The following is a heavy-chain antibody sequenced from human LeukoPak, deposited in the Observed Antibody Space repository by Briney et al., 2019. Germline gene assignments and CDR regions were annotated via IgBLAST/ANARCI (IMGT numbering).Heavy chain of an antibody. D-gene: IGHD1-14*01. CDR3: ARRSASGGENDWFDP. Sequence: GESLKISCKGSGYSFTSYLIGWVRQLPGEGLGWMGIIYPGDSDTRYSPSFQGQVTISADKSISTAYLQWSSLKASDTAMYYCARRSASGGENDWFDPWGQGTLVTVSS. CDR2: IYPGDSDT. CDR1: GYSFTSYL. J-gene: IGHJ5*02. V-gene: IGHV5-51*01.